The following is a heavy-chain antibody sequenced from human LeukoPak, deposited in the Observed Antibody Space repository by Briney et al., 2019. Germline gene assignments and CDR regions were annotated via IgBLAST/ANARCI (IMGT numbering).Heavy chain of an antibody. D-gene: IGHD6-6*01. CDR2: IIPIFGTA. CDR1: GGTFSSYA. V-gene: IGHV1-69*06. Sequence: SVKVSCKASGGTFSSYAISWVRQAPGQGLEWMGGIIPIFGTANYAQKFQGRVTITADKSTSTAYMELSSLRSEDTAVYYCARMYSSSSGDRYYYYYYMDVWGKGTTVTVSS. CDR3: ARMYSSSSGDRYYYYYYMDV. J-gene: IGHJ6*03.